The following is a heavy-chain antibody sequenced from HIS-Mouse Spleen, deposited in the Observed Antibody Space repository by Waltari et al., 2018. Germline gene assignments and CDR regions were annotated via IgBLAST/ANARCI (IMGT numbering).Heavy chain of an antibody. CDR1: GFSLSNARMG. D-gene: IGHD3-22*01. CDR3: ARPSPSSGYYSYYFDY. J-gene: IGHJ4*02. V-gene: IGHV2-26*01. Sequence: QVTLKESGPVLVKPTETLTLTCTVPGFSLSNARMGVSLIRQPPGKALEWLAHIFSNDEKSYSTSLKSRLTISKDTSKSQVVLTMTNMDPVDTATYYCARPSPSSGYYSYYFDYWGQGTLVTVSS. CDR2: IFSNDEK.